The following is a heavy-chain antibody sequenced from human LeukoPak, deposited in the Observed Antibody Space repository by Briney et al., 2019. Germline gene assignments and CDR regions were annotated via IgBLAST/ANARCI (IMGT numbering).Heavy chain of an antibody. CDR1: GYTFTSYY. V-gene: IGHV1-46*01. Sequence: EASVKVSCKASGYTFTSYYMHWVRQAPGQGLEWMGIINPSGGSTSYAQKFQGRVTMTRDTSTSTVYMELSSLRSEDTAVYYCARDSSGYGDPPSPLDYWGQGTLVTVSS. CDR2: INPSGGST. J-gene: IGHJ4*02. D-gene: IGHD4-17*01. CDR3: ARDSSGYGDPPSPLDY.